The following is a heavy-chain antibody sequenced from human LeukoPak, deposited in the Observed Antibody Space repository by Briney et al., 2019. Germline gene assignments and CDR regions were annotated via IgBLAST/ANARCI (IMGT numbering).Heavy chain of an antibody. D-gene: IGHD4/OR15-4a*01. Sequence: GGSLRLSCGAWGFDFSESWMHWVRQAPGKGLVWVSVIKSDASGTVYADSVKGRFTISRDNAKNKVYLQMNSLRDEDTAVYYCANDYIGSLEYWGQGALVTVSS. CDR3: ANDYIGSLEY. J-gene: IGHJ4*02. CDR1: GFDFSESW. V-gene: IGHV3-74*03. CDR2: IKSDASGT.